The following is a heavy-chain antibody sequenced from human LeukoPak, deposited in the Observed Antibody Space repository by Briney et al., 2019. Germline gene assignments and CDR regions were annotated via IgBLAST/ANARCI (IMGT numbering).Heavy chain of an antibody. CDR2: IIPIFGTA. Sequence: SVKVSCKASGGTFISYAISWVRQAPGQGLEWMGGIIPIFGTANYAQKFQGRVTITTDESTGTAYMELSSLRSEDTAVYYCARGLLGWNYNGYFDLWGRGTLVTVSS. CDR3: ARGLLGWNYNGYFDL. D-gene: IGHD1-7*01. V-gene: IGHV1-69*05. J-gene: IGHJ2*01. CDR1: GGTFISYA.